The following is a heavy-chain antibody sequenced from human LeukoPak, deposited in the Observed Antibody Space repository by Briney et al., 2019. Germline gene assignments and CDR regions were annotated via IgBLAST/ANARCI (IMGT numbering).Heavy chain of an antibody. CDR2: MNPNSGNT. CDR1: GYTFTSYD. V-gene: IGHV1-8*01. Sequence: ASVKVSCKASGYTFTSYDINGVRQATGQGLEWMGWMNPNSGNTGYAQKFQGRVTMTRNTSISTAYMELSSLRSEDTAVYYCARGELERRGIYGMDVWGQGTTVTVSS. CDR3: ARGELERRGIYGMDV. D-gene: IGHD1-1*01. J-gene: IGHJ6*02.